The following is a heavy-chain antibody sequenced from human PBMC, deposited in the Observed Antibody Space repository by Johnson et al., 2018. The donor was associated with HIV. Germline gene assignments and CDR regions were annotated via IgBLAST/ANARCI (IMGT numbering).Heavy chain of an antibody. CDR2: INWNGGST. CDR1: GFTFDDYD. CDR3: AREKKMGGTFDI. Sequence: VQLVESGGGVVRPGGSLRLSCAASGFTFDDYDMSWVRQAPGKGLEWVSSINWNGGSTGYADSVKGRFTISRYNSKNTMYLQMNSLRAEDTAVYYCAREKKMGGTFDIWGQGTKVTVSS. D-gene: IGHD5-24*01. J-gene: IGHJ3*02. V-gene: IGHV3-20*04.